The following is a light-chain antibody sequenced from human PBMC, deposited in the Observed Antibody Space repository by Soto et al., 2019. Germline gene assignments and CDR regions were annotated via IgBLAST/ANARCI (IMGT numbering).Light chain of an antibody. Sequence: DIQMTQSPSSLSASVGDRVTITCRASQNINSYLNWYQHKLGKAPKLLIYAASTLQSGVPSRFSGSGSGTDFTLTISRLQPEDFATYYCQRSYGSPPWTFGQGTKVDIK. CDR1: QNINSY. V-gene: IGKV1-39*01. CDR2: AAS. J-gene: IGKJ1*01. CDR3: QRSYGSPPWT.